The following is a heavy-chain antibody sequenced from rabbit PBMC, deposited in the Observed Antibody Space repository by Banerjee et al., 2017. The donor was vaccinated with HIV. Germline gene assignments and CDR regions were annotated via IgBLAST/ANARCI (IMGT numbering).Heavy chain of an antibody. Sequence: QEQLEESGGDLVKPEGSLTLTCTASGFSFSGSYWIYWVRQAPGKGLEWIACIDAGSSGTTYYATWAKGRFTIAKTSSTTVTLQMTSLTAADTATYFCARDSQDTTGSYLNLWGPGTLVTVS. CDR3: ARDSQDTTGSYLNL. CDR1: GFSFSGSYW. D-gene: IGHD7-1*01. V-gene: IGHV1S45*01. CDR2: IDAGSSGTT. J-gene: IGHJ4*01.